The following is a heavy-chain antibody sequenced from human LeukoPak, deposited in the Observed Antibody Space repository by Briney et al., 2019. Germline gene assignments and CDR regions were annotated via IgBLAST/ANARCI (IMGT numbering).Heavy chain of an antibody. Sequence: ASVKVSCKASGYTFTSYGISWVRQAPGQGLEWVGWISAYNGNTNYAQKLQGRVTMTTDTSTSTAYMELRSLRSDDTAVYYCARVNYDYVWGSPDFDYWGQGTLVTVSS. D-gene: IGHD3-16*01. CDR1: GYTFTSYG. CDR2: ISAYNGNT. V-gene: IGHV1-18*01. J-gene: IGHJ4*02. CDR3: ARVNYDYVWGSPDFDY.